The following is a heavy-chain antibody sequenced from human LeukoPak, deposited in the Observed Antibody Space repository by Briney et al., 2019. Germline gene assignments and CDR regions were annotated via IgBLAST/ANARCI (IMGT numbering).Heavy chain of an antibody. CDR2: IRGKTDGGTT. V-gene: IGHV3-15*01. CDR1: GFTFSSYA. Sequence: GGSLRLSCAASGFTFSSYAMSWVRQAPGKGLEWVGRIRGKTDGGTTDYAAPVRGRFIISRDDSKNTLYLQMNSLKTEDTAVYYCTTELGGYCSGGRCYYDAFDIWGQGTMVTVSS. J-gene: IGHJ3*02. D-gene: IGHD2-15*01. CDR3: TTELGGYCSGGRCYYDAFDI.